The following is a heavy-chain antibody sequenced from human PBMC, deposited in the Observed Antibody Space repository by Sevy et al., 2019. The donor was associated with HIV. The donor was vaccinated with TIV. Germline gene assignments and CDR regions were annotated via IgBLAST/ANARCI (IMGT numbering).Heavy chain of an antibody. J-gene: IGHJ4*02. CDR1: GFTFSKYS. V-gene: IGHV3-23*01. Sequence: GGSLRLSCVASGFTFSKYSMSWVRQTPGKGLEWVSTLSFACGRINYADSVKGRFTMSSDESRNTFYLQMDSLRAEDTAIYYCAREGCSKPHDYWGQGTLVTVSS. D-gene: IGHD2-2*01. CDR2: LSFACGRI. CDR3: AREGCSKPHDY.